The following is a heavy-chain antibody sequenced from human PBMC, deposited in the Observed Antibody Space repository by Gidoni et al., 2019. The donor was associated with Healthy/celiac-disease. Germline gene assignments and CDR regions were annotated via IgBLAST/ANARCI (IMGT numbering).Heavy chain of an antibody. Sequence: QVQLVESGGGVVPPGRSLRLSCAASGFTFSGYGMPWVRQAPGKGLEWVAVIWYDGSNKYYADSVKGRFTISRDNSKNTLYLQMNSLRAEDTAVYYCARAGGSGSYYAYWGQGTLVTVSS. CDR1: GFTFSGYG. J-gene: IGHJ4*02. CDR2: IWYDGSNK. CDR3: ARAGGSGSYYAY. D-gene: IGHD3-10*01. V-gene: IGHV3-33*01.